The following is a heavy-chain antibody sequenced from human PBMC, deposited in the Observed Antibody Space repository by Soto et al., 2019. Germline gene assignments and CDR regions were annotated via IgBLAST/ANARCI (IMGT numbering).Heavy chain of an antibody. Sequence: ASVKVSCKASGFTFTSSAVQWVRQARGQRLEWIGWIVVGSGNTNYAQKFQERVTITRDMSTSTAYMELSSLRSEDTAVYYCAALTYYYDSSGYYRYNWFDPWGQGTLVTVSS. CDR3: AALTYYYDSSGYYRYNWFDP. CDR2: IVVGSGNT. V-gene: IGHV1-58*01. CDR1: GFTFTSSA. D-gene: IGHD3-22*01. J-gene: IGHJ5*02.